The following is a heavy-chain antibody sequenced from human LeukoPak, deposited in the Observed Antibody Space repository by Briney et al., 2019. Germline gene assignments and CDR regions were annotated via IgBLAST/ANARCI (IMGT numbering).Heavy chain of an antibody. Sequence: EASAKVSCKASGYTFTGFYMHWVRQAPGQGLEWMGWINPKSGGTNYAQQFQGRVTMTSDTSINTAYMELSSLRFDDTALYYCARVAASGTAYWGQGTLVTVSS. CDR3: ARVAASGTAY. CDR1: GYTFTGFY. V-gene: IGHV1-2*02. CDR2: INPKSGGT. D-gene: IGHD6-13*01. J-gene: IGHJ4*02.